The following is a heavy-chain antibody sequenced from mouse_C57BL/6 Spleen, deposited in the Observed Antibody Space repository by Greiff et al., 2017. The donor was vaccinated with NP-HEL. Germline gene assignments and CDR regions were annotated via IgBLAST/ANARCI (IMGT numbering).Heavy chain of an antibody. CDR2: ISDGGSYT. J-gene: IGHJ1*03. Sequence: DVKLVESGGGLVKPGGSLKLSCAASGFTFSSYAMSWVRQTPEKRLEWVATISDGGSYTYYPDNVKGRFTISRDNAKNNLYLQMSHLKSEDTAMYYCARDYYNGSSSENFDVWGTGTTVTVSS. D-gene: IGHD1-1*01. V-gene: IGHV5-4*01. CDR1: GFTFSSYA. CDR3: ARDYYNGSSSENFDV.